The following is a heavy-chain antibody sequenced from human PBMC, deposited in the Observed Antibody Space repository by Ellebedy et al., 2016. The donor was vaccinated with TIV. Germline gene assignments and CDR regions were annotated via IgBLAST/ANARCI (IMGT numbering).Heavy chain of an antibody. J-gene: IGHJ6*02. V-gene: IGHV4-30-4*01. Sequence: SETLSLTCTVSGGSISSYYWSWIRQSPGKGLEWIGYIYHSGSIDYNPSLKSRVTISADTSKNQFSLRLSSVTATDSGVYYCVRGCSVSCYYYWALDVWGQGTTVTVSS. CDR1: GGSISSYY. CDR3: VRGCSVSCYYYWALDV. CDR2: IYHSGSI. D-gene: IGHD2-15*01.